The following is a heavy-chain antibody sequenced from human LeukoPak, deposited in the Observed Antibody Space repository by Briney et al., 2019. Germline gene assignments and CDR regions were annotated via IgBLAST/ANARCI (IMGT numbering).Heavy chain of an antibody. Sequence: APVKVSCKASGYTFTSYAMNWVRQAPGQGLEWMGWINTNTGNPTYAQGFTGRFVFSLDTSVSTAYLQISSLKAEDTAVYYCARVRWGYYYYYMDVWGKGTTVTVSS. CDR1: GYTFTSYA. V-gene: IGHV7-4-1*02. CDR2: INTNTGNP. J-gene: IGHJ6*03. D-gene: IGHD7-27*01. CDR3: ARVRWGYYYYYMDV.